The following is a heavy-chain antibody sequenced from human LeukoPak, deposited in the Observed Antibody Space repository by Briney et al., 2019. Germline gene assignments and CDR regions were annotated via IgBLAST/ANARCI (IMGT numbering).Heavy chain of an antibody. J-gene: IGHJ4*02. V-gene: IGHV4-38-2*02. CDR2: IYHSGST. CDR3: ARDMPHYYYDSSGYYSSPSDY. Sequence: PSETLSLTCTVSGGSISSGYYWGWIRQPPGKGLEWIGSIYHSGSTYYNPSLKSRVTISVDTSKNQFSLKLSSVTAADTAVYYCARDMPHYYYDSSGYYSSPSDYWGQGTLVTVSS. CDR1: GGSISSGYY. D-gene: IGHD3-22*01.